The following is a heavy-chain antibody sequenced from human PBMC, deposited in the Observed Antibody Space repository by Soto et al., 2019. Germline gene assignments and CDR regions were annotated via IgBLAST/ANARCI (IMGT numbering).Heavy chain of an antibody. D-gene: IGHD2-8*01. CDR1: GYSFTDYH. J-gene: IGHJ6*02. V-gene: IGHV1-2*04. Sequence: ASVKVSCKASGYSFTDYHIHWVRQAPGQGLEWLGRINPKSGGTSTAQKFQGWVTMTRDRSISTVYMELTRLRPDDTAVYFCARGHSTDCSNGVCSFFYNHEMDVWGQGTTVTVS. CDR3: ARGHSTDCSNGVCSFFYNHEMDV. CDR2: INPKSGGT.